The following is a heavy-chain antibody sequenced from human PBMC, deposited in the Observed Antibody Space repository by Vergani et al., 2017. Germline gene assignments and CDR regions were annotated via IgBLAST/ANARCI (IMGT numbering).Heavy chain of an antibody. D-gene: IGHD6-13*01. J-gene: IGHJ4*02. CDR3: ARGPRLSSSWFDY. V-gene: IGHV3-21*01. CDR2: ISSSSSYI. Sequence: EVQLVESGGGLVKPGGSLRLSCAASGFTFSSYSMNWVRQAPGKRLEWVSSISSSSSYIYYADSVKGRFTISRDNAKNSLYLQMNSLRAEDTAVYYCARGPRLSSSWFDYWGQGTLVTVSS. CDR1: GFTFSSYS.